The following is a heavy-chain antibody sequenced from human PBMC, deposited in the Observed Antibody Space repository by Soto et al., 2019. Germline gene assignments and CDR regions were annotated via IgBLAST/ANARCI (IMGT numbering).Heavy chain of an antibody. CDR3: ARDGGSSGWHFDY. V-gene: IGHV3-30*03. CDR1: GFTFSSYG. J-gene: IGHJ4*02. D-gene: IGHD6-19*01. Sequence: QVQLVESGGGVVQPGRSLRLPCAASGFTFSSYGMHWVRQAPGKGLEWVAVISYDGSNKYYADSVKGRFTISRDNSKNPLYLQMNSLRAEDTAVYYCARDGGSSGWHFDYWGQGTLVTVSS. CDR2: ISYDGSNK.